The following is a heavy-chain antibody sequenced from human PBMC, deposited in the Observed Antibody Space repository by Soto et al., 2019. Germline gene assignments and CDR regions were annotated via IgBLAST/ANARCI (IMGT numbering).Heavy chain of an antibody. Sequence: GGSLRLSCAASGFTFSSYAMSWVRQAPGKGLEWVSAISGSGGSTYYADSVKGRFTISRDNSKNTLYLQMNSLRAEDTAVYYCAKDRITMVRGVIITWGTWFDPWGQGTLVTVSS. D-gene: IGHD3-10*01. CDR3: AKDRITMVRGVIITWGTWFDP. CDR1: GFTFSSYA. J-gene: IGHJ5*02. V-gene: IGHV3-23*01. CDR2: ISGSGGST.